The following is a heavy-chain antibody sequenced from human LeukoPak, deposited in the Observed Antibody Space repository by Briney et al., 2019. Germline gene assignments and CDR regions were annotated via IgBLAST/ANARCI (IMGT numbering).Heavy chain of an antibody. CDR3: AGKYGYPLLGWFDP. V-gene: IGHV4-59*01. CDR1: GGSISSYY. CDR2: IYYSGST. Sequence: SETLSLTCTVSGGSISSYYWSWIRQPPGKGLEWIGYIYYSGSTNYNPSLKSRVTISVDTSKNQFSLKLSSVTAADTAVYYCAGKYGYPLLGWFDPWGQGTLVTVSS. J-gene: IGHJ5*02. D-gene: IGHD5-24*01.